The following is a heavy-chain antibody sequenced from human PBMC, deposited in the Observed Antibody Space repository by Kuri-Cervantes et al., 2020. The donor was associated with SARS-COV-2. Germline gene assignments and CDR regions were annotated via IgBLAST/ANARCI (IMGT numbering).Heavy chain of an antibody. Sequence: GESLKISCAASGFTFSSYGMHWVRQAPGKGLEWVATISVGGGTMYYADSVKGRFTISRDNAKNSLYLQMNSLRAEDTALYYCARDVKYDFWSGFPYYYYYMDVWGKGTTVTVSS. CDR1: GFTFSSYG. J-gene: IGHJ6*03. D-gene: IGHD3-3*01. CDR2: ISVGGGTM. V-gene: IGHV3-21*04. CDR3: ARDVKYDFWSGFPYYYYYMDV.